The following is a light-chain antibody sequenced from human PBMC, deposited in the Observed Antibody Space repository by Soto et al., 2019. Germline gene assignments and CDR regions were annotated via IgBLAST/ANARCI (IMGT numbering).Light chain of an antibody. Sequence: QSALTQPASVSGSPGLSITISCTGTSSDIGAYNYVSWYQQHPGKAPKLLIYGLTNRPSGVSNRFSGSKSGNTASLTISGLQAEDDADYYCSSYTTSLTLVFGGGTKLTVL. CDR2: GLT. CDR1: SSDIGAYNY. V-gene: IGLV2-14*01. J-gene: IGLJ3*02. CDR3: SSYTTSLTLV.